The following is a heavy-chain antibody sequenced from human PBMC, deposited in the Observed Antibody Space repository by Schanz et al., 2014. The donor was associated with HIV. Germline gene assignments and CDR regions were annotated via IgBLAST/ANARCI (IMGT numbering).Heavy chain of an antibody. D-gene: IGHD1-7*01. J-gene: IGHJ6*02. CDR1: GFTFRSYG. Sequence: VQLLESGGGLVQPGGSLRLSCVASGFTFRSYGMNWVRQAPGKGLEWIGSIYYSGSTYYNPSLKSRVTISVDTSKNQFSRKLGSVTAADTAVYYCARAGQLALEQGWGNYYYYYYYGMDVWGQGTTVTVSS. CDR2: IYYSGST. CDR3: ARAGQLALEQGWGNYYYYYYYGMDV. V-gene: IGHV4-59*05.